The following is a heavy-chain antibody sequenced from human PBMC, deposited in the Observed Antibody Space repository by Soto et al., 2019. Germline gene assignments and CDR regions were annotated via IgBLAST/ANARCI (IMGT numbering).Heavy chain of an antibody. CDR1: GGSISSSNW. D-gene: IGHD2-2*01. J-gene: IGHJ6*02. CDR3: ARGSIVVVPDYYYYYGMDV. V-gene: IGHV4-4*02. Sequence: SETLSLTYAVSGGSISSSNWWSWVRQPPGKGLEWIGEIYHSGSTNYNPSLKSRVTISVDKSKNQFSLKLSSVTAADTAVYYCARGSIVVVPDYYYYYGMDVWGQGTTVTVS. CDR2: IYHSGST.